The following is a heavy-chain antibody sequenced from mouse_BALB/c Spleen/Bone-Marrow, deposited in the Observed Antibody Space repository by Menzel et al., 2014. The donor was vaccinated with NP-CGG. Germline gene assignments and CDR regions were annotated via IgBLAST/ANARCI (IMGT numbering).Heavy chain of an antibody. CDR2: INASNGGS. D-gene: IGHD2-2*01. V-gene: IGHV1S16*01. CDR3: TTSRGYNWFAY. Sequence: VQLQESGAELVKPGASVKLSCKASGYTFTSYCMYWVKQRPGQGLEWIGEINASNGGSDFNEKFKIKATLTVDKSSSTAYMQLSSLTSEDSAVYYCTTSRGYNWFAYWGQGTLVTVSA. J-gene: IGHJ3*01. CDR1: GYTFTSYC.